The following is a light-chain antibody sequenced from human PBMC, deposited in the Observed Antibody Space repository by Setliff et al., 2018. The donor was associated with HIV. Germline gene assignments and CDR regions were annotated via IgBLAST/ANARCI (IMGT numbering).Light chain of an antibody. CDR1: SSDVGYYNR. CDR3: CSYAGTSTFYV. V-gene: IGLV2-18*02. CDR2: EVS. J-gene: IGLJ1*01. Sequence: QSALTQPPSVSGSPGQSVTISCTGTSSDVGYYNRISWFQQAPGTAPKMMIHEVSNRPSGVPDRFSGSKSGNTASLTVSGLQGEDEADYYCCSYAGTSTFYVFGTGTKV.